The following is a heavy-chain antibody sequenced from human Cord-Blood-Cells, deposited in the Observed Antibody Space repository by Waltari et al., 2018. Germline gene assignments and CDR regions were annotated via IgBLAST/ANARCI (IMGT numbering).Heavy chain of an antibody. J-gene: IGHJ4*02. Sequence: QVQLVQSGAEVKKPGASVKVSCKASGYTFTGYYMHWVRQAPGQGLEWMGWINPNSGGTNYAQKFQGRVTRTRDTSISTAYMELSRLRSDDTAVYYCARSKDYYGSGSYFDYWGQGTLVTVSS. CDR1: GYTFTGYY. V-gene: IGHV1-2*02. CDR2: INPNSGGT. D-gene: IGHD3-10*01. CDR3: ARSKDYYGSGSYFDY.